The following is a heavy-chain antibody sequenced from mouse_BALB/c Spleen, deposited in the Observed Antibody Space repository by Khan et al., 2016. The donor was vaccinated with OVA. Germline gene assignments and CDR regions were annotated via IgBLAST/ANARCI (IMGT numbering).Heavy chain of an antibody. CDR2: IWSDGST. CDR3: ARQPYYHYNIMDY. D-gene: IGHD2-10*01. V-gene: IGHV2-6-1*01. J-gene: IGHJ4*01. CDR1: GFSLTNYG. Sequence: QVQLKQSGPGLVAPSQSLSITCTISGFSLTNYGVHWIRQPPGKGLEWLVVIWSDGSTTYNSALKSRLTITKDNSMRQVFLQMNSLQTDDTAIYFCARQPYYHYNIMDYGGQGTSVTVSS.